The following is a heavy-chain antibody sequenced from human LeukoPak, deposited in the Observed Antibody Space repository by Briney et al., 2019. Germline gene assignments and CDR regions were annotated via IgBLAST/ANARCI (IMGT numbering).Heavy chain of an antibody. CDR2: IIPILGIA. Sequence: ASVKVSCKASGGTFSSYAISWVRQAPGQGLEWMGRIIPILGIANYAQKFQGRVTITADKSTSTAYMELSSLRSDDTAVYYCARDQRDRPYGSGSYYTTSQSGVDPWGQGTLVTVSS. CDR3: ARDQRDRPYGSGSYYTTSQSGVDP. J-gene: IGHJ5*02. CDR1: GGTFSSYA. V-gene: IGHV1-69*04. D-gene: IGHD3-10*01.